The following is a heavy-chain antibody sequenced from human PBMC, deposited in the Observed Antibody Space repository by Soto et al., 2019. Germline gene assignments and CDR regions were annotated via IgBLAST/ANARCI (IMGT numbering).Heavy chain of an antibody. J-gene: IGHJ6*02. CDR3: ARRGGIAAAGTPVYYYYGMDV. Sequence: ASVKVSCKASGYTFTSYAMHWVRQAPGQRLEWMGWINAGNGNTKYSQKFQGGVTITRDTSASTAYMELSSLRSDDTAVYYCARRGGIAAAGTPVYYYYGMDVWGQGTTVTVSS. CDR1: GYTFTSYA. CDR2: INAGNGNT. V-gene: IGHV1-3*01. D-gene: IGHD6-13*01.